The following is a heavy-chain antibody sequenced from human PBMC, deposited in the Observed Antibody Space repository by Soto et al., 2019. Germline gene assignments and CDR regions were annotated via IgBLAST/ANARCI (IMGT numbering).Heavy chain of an antibody. CDR1: GYTFTSYG. CDR3: ASNWNSSGWYQSHY. CDR2: ISAYNGNT. J-gene: IGHJ4*02. Sequence: GASVKVSCKASGYTFTSYGISWVRQAPGQGLEWMGWISAYNGNTNYAQKLQGRVTMTTDTSTSTAYMELRSLRSDDTAVYYCASNWNSSGWYQSHYWGQGTLVTVSS. D-gene: IGHD6-19*01. V-gene: IGHV1-18*01.